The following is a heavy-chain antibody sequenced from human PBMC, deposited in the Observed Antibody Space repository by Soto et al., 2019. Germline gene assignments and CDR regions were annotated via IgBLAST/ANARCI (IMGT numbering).Heavy chain of an antibody. CDR1: GFSFSSYW. D-gene: IGHD1-26*01. V-gene: IGHV3-74*01. CDR2: INFDGSSI. J-gene: IGHJ4*02. CDR3: AREGMWAPDY. Sequence: EVQLVESGGGLVQPGGSLSLSCVASGFSFSSYWMHWVRQVPGKGLLWVSRINFDGSSISHADSVKGRFTISRDNAKNTLYLQMNSLRAEDTAVYYCAREGMWAPDYWGQGTLVTVSS.